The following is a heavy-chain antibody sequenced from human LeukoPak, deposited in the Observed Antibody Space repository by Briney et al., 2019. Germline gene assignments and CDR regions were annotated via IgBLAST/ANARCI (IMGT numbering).Heavy chain of an antibody. CDR3: ARDGGYSSSWYKDY. CDR1: GGSVSSGSYY. J-gene: IGHJ4*02. D-gene: IGHD6-13*01. Sequence: SETLSLTCTVSGGSVSSGSYYWSWIRQPPGKGLEWIGYIYYSGSTNYNPSLKSRVTISVDTSKNQFSLKLSSVTAADTAVYYWARDGGYSSSWYKDYGGQEPRVTVSS. V-gene: IGHV4-61*01. CDR2: IYYSGST.